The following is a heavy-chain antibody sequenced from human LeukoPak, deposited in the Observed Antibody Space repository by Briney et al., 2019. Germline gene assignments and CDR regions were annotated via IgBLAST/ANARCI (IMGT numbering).Heavy chain of an antibody. CDR2: ISYDGSNK. CDR1: GFTFSSYA. D-gene: IGHD1-26*01. J-gene: IGHJ4*02. Sequence: GRSLRLSCAASGFTFSSYAMHWVRQAPGKGLEWVAVISYDGSNKYYADSVKGRFTISRDNSKNTLYLQMNSLRAEDTAVYYCARDNSGSYRYFDYWGQGTLVTVSS. CDR3: ARDNSGSYRYFDY. V-gene: IGHV3-30*04.